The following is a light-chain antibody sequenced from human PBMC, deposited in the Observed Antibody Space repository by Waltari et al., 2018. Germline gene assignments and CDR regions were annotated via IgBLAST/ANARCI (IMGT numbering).Light chain of an antibody. CDR1: NIGSRS. V-gene: IGLV3-21*01. CDR3: QVWDTTNDHPL. Sequence: SFELTQARSMSVSPGQTARVTCGADNIGSRSVQWYQQRPPQAPVLVIDADSERPSGTPDRFSGSNTGDIATLTISGVEAGDEADYYCQVWDTTNDHPLFGGGTRLTVL. J-gene: IGLJ2*01. CDR2: ADS.